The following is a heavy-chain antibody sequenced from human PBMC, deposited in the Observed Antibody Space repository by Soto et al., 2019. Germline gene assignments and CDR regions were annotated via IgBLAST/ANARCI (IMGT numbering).Heavy chain of an antibody. CDR1: GFTFSSYA. Sequence: EVQLVESGGGLVQPGGSLRLSCAASGFTFSSYAMHWVRPAPGKGLEYVSAISSNGGSTYYANSVKGRFTISRDNSKNTLYLQMGSLRAEDMAVYYCARGPGYYFDYWGQGTLVTVSS. CDR3: ARGPGYYFDY. V-gene: IGHV3-64*01. J-gene: IGHJ4*02. CDR2: ISSNGGST.